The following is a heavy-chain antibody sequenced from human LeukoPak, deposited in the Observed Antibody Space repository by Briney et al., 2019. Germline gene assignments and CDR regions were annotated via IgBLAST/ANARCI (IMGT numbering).Heavy chain of an antibody. V-gene: IGHV3-48*03. CDR1: GFTFSSYE. Sequence: PGGSLRLSCAASGFTFSSYEMNWVRQAPGKGLEWVSYISSSGSTIYYADSVKGRFTISRDNARDSLYLEMNSLRAEDTAVYYCAELGITMIGGVWGKGTTVTISS. CDR2: ISSSGSTI. J-gene: IGHJ6*04. D-gene: IGHD3-10*02. CDR3: AELGITMIGGV.